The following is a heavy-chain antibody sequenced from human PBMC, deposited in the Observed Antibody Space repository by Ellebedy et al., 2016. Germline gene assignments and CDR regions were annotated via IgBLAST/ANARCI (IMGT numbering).Heavy chain of an antibody. D-gene: IGHD6-13*01. V-gene: IGHV3-9*01. CDR2: ISWNSGSI. CDR1: GFTFDDYA. CDR3: AKSIAAAGIAFDY. J-gene: IGHJ4*02. Sequence: SLKISXAASGFTFDDYAMHWVRQAPGKGLEWVSGISWNSGSIGYADSVKGRFTISRDNAKNSLYLQMNSLRAEDTALYYCAKSIAAAGIAFDYWGQGTLVTVSS.